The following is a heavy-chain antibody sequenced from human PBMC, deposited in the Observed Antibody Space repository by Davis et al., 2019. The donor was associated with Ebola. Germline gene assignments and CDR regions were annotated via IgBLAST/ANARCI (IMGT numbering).Heavy chain of an antibody. J-gene: IGHJ6*02. Sequence: AASVKVSCKASGGTFSSNAISWVRQAPGQGLEWMGGIIPIFGTANYARKFQGRVTITADESTSTAYMELSSLRSEDSAVFYCARELLDYSKNKLYYYYGMDVWGQGTTVTVSS. V-gene: IGHV1-69*13. CDR2: IIPIFGTA. CDR3: ARELLDYSKNKLYYYYGMDV. D-gene: IGHD4-11*01. CDR1: GGTFSSNA.